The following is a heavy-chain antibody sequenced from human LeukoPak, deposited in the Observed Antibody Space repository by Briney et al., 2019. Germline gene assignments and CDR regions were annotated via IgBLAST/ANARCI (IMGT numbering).Heavy chain of an antibody. Sequence: GGSLRLSCAASGFTVSSNYMSWVRQAPGKGLEWVSVIYSGGSTYYADSVKGRFTISRDNSKNTLYLQMNSLRAEDTAVYYCARASYGSGAIYYYYYMDVWGKGTTVTVSS. V-gene: IGHV3-53*01. J-gene: IGHJ6*03. CDR3: ARASYGSGAIYYYYYMDV. D-gene: IGHD3-10*01. CDR2: IYSGGST. CDR1: GFTVSSNY.